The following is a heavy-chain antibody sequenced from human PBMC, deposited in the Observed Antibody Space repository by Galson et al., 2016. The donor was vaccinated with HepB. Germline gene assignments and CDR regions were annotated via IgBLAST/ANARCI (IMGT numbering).Heavy chain of an antibody. Sequence: SLRLSCAASGFTFSDYYMSWIRQAPGKGLEWVSYIGTRGGPLYYIDSVKGRFTISRDNAKNSLYLQMNSLRAEDTAVYYCARVVYYYYGMDVWGQGTTVTVSS. J-gene: IGHJ6*02. CDR3: ARVVYYYYGMDV. CDR1: GFTFSDYY. CDR2: IGTRGGPL. V-gene: IGHV3-11*01.